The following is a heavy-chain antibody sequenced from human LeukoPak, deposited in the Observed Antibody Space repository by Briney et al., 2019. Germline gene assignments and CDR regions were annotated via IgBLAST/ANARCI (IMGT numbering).Heavy chain of an antibody. CDR2: ISSSSSYI. V-gene: IGHV3-21*01. Sequence: PGGSLRLSCAASGFTFNTYNMNWVRQAPGKGLEWVSSISSSSSYIYYADSVKGRFTISRDNAKNSLYLQMNSLRAEDTAVYYCARLYDSSAYLADHFDYWGEGTLVTVSS. J-gene: IGHJ4*02. D-gene: IGHD3-22*01. CDR1: GFTFNTYN. CDR3: ARLYDSSAYLADHFDY.